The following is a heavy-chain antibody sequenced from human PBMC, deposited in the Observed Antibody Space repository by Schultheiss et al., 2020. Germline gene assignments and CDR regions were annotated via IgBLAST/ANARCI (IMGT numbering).Heavy chain of an antibody. CDR2: IIPIFGTA. Sequence: SVKVSCKASGGTFSSYAISWVRQAPGQGLEWMEGIIPIFGTANYAQKFQGRVTITADESTSTAYMELSSLRSEDTAVYYCARVLRNYYYYYMDVWGKGTTVTVSS. CDR3: ARVLRNYYYYYMDV. V-gene: IGHV1-69*13. D-gene: IGHD4-17*01. CDR1: GGTFSSYA. J-gene: IGHJ6*03.